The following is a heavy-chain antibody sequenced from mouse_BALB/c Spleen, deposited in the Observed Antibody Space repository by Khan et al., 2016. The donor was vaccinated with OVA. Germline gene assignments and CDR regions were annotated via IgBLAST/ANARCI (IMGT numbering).Heavy chain of an antibody. D-gene: IGHD2-4*01. CDR1: GFSLSNYG. V-gene: IGHV2-9*02. CDR3: ARSYDYDEGGFAY. CDR2: IWTGGIT. J-gene: IGHJ3*01. Sequence: QVQLKESGPGLVAPSQSLSITCTVSGFSLSNYGVHWVRQPPGKGLEWLGVIWTGGITNYNSALMSRLSISKDNSKSQVFLKMNRLQSDDTAIDDCARSYDYDEGGFAYWGQGTLGTGSA.